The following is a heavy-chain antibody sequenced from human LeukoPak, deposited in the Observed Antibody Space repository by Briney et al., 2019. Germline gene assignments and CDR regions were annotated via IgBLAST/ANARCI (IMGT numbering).Heavy chain of an antibody. CDR2: ISSSGSTI. V-gene: IGHV3-48*03. J-gene: IGHJ6*02. D-gene: IGHD6-13*01. Sequence: GGSLRLSCAASGFXFSSYEMNWVRQAPGKGLEWVSYISSSGSTIYYADSVKGRFTISRDNAKNSLYLQMNSLRAEDTAVYYCARDSYSSSWYYYYYGMDVWGQGTTVTVSS. CDR1: GFXFSSYE. CDR3: ARDSYSSSWYYYYYGMDV.